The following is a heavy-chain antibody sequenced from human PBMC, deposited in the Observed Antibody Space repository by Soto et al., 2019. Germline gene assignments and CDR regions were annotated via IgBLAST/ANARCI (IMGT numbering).Heavy chain of an antibody. CDR1: GFTFSSYA. V-gene: IGHV3-23*01. CDR2: ISGSGVNT. CDR3: AKGTQRIAVTAFDI. J-gene: IGHJ3*02. Sequence: EVQLLESGGGLVQSRGSLRLSCAASGFTFSSYAMSWVRLAPGKGLEWVSGISGSGVNTYYADSVKGRFTISRDNSMHTLYLQMNSLRAEDTALYYCAKGTQRIAVTAFDIWGQGTMVTVSS. D-gene: IGHD6-19*01.